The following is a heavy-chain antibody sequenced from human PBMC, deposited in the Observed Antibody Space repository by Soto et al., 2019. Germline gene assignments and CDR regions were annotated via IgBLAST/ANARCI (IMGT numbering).Heavy chain of an antibody. Sequence: SETLSLTCPVSGGSISSYYWSWIRKPPGKGLEWIGYIYYSGSTNYNPSLKSRVTISLDTSRSQFSLRLSSVTAADTAVYHCVRGIGYKDMVYYFDYWGQGALVTVSS. V-gene: IGHV4-59*12. CDR1: GGSISSYY. D-gene: IGHD5-18*01. CDR2: IYYSGST. CDR3: VRGIGYKDMVYYFDY. J-gene: IGHJ4*02.